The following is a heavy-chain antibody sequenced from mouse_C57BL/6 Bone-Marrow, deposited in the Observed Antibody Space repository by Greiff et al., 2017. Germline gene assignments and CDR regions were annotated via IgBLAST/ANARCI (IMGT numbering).Heavy chain of an antibody. CDR2: IDPSDSYT. CDR1: GYTFTSYW. CDR3: ARGVPFDD. V-gene: IGHV1-59*01. J-gene: IGHJ2*01. Sequence: QVQLQQPGAELVRPGTSVKLSCKASGYTFTSYWMHWVKQRPGQGLEWIGVIDPSDSYTNYNQNFKGKATLTVDPSSSTSYLHLSSLTSEDSSVYYCARGVPFDDWGQGTTLTVSS.